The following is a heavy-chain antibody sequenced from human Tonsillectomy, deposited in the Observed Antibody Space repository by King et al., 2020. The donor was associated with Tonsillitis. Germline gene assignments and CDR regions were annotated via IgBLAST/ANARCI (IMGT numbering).Heavy chain of an antibody. CDR2: IGTAGDT. Sequence: VQLVESGGGLVQPGGSLRLSCAASGFTSSSYDMHWVRQATGKGLEWVSAIGTAGDTYYPGSVKGRFTISRENAKNSLYLQMNSLRAGDTAVYYCARGDTAMDAFDYWGQGTLVTVSS. V-gene: IGHV3-13*04. D-gene: IGHD5-18*01. J-gene: IGHJ4*02. CDR3: ARGDTAMDAFDY. CDR1: GFTSSSYD.